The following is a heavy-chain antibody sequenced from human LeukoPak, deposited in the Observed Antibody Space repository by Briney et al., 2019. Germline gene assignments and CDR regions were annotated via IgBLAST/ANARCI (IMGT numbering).Heavy chain of an antibody. J-gene: IGHJ4*02. CDR3: GKDWKVDY. V-gene: IGHV3-30*18. Sequence: GGSLRLSCAASGFTFSSYGMHWVRQAPGKGLEWVAVISYDGSNKYYADSVKGRFTISRDNSKNTLYLQMNSLRVEDTAIYYCGKDWKVDYWGQGSLVSVSS. CDR2: ISYDGSNK. D-gene: IGHD1-1*01. CDR1: GFTFSSYG.